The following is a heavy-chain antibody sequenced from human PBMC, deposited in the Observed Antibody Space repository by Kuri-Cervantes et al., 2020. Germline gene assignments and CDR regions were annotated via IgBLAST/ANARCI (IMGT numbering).Heavy chain of an antibody. Sequence: GESLKISCAASGFTFSSYDMHWVRQATGKGLEWVSAIGTAGDTYYPGSVKGRFTISRDNSKNTLYLQMNSLRAEDTAVYYCAKDPYYYDSRGYLLYDAFDIWGQGTMVTVSS. CDR2: IGTAGDT. CDR3: AKDPYYYDSRGYLLYDAFDI. J-gene: IGHJ3*02. V-gene: IGHV3-13*01. D-gene: IGHD3-22*01. CDR1: GFTFSSYD.